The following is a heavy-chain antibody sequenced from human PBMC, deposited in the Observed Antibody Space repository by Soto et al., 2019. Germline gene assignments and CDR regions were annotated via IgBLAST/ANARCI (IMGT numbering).Heavy chain of an antibody. CDR2: ISYDGSNK. V-gene: IGHV3-30*18. CDR1: GFTFSSYG. Sequence: GGSLRLSCAASGFTFSSYGMHWVRQAPGKGLEWVAVISYDGSNKYYADSVKGRFTISRDNSKNTLYLQMNSLRAVDTAVYYCAKDLYSGYDFVDYWGQGTLVTVSS. CDR3: AKDLYSGYDFVDY. J-gene: IGHJ4*02. D-gene: IGHD5-12*01.